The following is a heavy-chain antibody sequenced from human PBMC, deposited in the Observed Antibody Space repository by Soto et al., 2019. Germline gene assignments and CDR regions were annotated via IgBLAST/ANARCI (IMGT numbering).Heavy chain of an antibody. CDR1: GFTFSSYW. V-gene: IGHV3-74*01. CDR3: AREADFGVVISNWFDP. J-gene: IGHJ5*02. D-gene: IGHD3-3*01. Sequence: EVQLVESGGGLVQPGGSLRLSCAASGFTFSSYWMHWVRQAPGKGLVWVSRINSDGSSTSYADSVKGRFTISRDNAKNTRYLQMNSLGAEATGVYYCAREADFGVVISNWFDPWGQGTLVTVS. CDR2: INSDGSST.